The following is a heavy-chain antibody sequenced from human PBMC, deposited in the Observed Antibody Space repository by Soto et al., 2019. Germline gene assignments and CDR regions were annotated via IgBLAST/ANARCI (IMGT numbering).Heavy chain of an antibody. V-gene: IGHV3-30-3*01. CDR2: ISYDGSNK. J-gene: IGHJ6*02. CDR3: ARGDTDGYSYGRQYYYYYGMDV. D-gene: IGHD5-18*01. Sequence: GGSLRLSCAASGFTFSSYAMHWVRQAPGKGLEWVAVISYDGSNKYYADSVKGRFTISRDNSKNTLYLQMNSLRAEDTAVYYCARGDTDGYSYGRQYYYYYGMDVWGQGTTVTVSS. CDR1: GFTFSSYA.